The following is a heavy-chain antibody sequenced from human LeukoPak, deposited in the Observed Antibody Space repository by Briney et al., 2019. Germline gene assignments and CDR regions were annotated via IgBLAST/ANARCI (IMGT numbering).Heavy chain of an antibody. CDR3: ARERVTMVRGVIVIYYGMDV. V-gene: IGHV4-4*07. CDR2: IYTSGST. D-gene: IGHD3-10*01. Sequence: SETLSLTCTVSGGSISSYYWSWIRQPAGKGLEWIGRIYTSGSTNYNPSPKSRVTMSVDTSKNQFSLKLSSVTAADTAVYYCARERVTMVRGVIVIYYGMDVWGQGTTVTVSS. J-gene: IGHJ6*02. CDR1: GGSISSYY.